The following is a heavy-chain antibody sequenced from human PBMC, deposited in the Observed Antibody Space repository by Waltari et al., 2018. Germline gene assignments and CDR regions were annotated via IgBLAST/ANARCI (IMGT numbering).Heavy chain of an antibody. J-gene: IGHJ4*02. Sequence: QVQLVQSGAEVKKPGSSVKVSCKASGGTFSSYAISWVRQAPGQGLEWMGGIIPILGIANYAQKFQGRVTITADESTSTAYMELSSLRSEDTAVYYCARDHHCTGGVCYTNRFDYWGQGTLVTVSS. CDR2: IIPILGIA. D-gene: IGHD2-8*02. V-gene: IGHV1-69*04. CDR1: GGTFSSYA. CDR3: ARDHHCTGGVCYTNRFDY.